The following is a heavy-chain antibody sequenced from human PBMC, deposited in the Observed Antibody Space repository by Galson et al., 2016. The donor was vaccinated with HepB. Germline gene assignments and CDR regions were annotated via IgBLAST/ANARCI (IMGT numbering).Heavy chain of an antibody. V-gene: IGHV3-74*01. Sequence: RQDLGKGLVWVSRINSDGTISNYADSVKGRFTISRDNAKNTLYLQMNSLRAEDTAVYFCVRDHSVVPTTAYNWFDPWGRGTLVTVSS. CDR2: INSDGTIS. J-gene: IGHJ5*02. D-gene: IGHD4-23*01. CDR3: VRDHSVVPTTAYNWFDP.